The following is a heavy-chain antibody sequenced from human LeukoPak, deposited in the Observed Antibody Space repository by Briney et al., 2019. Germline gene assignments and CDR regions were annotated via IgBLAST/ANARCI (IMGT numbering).Heavy chain of an antibody. J-gene: IGHJ4*02. CDR2: IKQDGSEK. Sequence: GGSLRLSCVASGFTFNNYWMSWVRQAPGKGPEGVANIKQDGSEKYYVDSVKGRFTISRDNAKNSLYLHMDSLRAEDTAFYYCARDKIVGATSLDYWGQGTLVTVSS. V-gene: IGHV3-7*01. CDR1: GFTFNNYW. CDR3: ARDKIVGATSLDY. D-gene: IGHD1-26*01.